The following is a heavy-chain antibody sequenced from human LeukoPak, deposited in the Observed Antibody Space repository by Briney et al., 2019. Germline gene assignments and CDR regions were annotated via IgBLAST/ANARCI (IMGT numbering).Heavy chain of an antibody. Sequence: EGSLRLSCAASGFTFSTYAMSWVRQAPGKGLEWVSAIRGSGDITDYADSVKGPFTISRDNSKNTLYLQMNSLRAEDTAVYYCAKDPFLSAAGRGIDYWGQGTLVTVSS. CDR2: IRGSGDIT. D-gene: IGHD6-13*01. CDR3: AKDPFLSAAGRGIDY. V-gene: IGHV3-23*01. CDR1: GFTFSTYA. J-gene: IGHJ4*02.